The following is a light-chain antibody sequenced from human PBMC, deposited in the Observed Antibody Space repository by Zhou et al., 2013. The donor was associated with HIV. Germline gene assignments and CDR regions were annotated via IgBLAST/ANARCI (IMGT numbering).Light chain of an antibody. Sequence: DIQMTQSPSTLSASVGDRVTMFCRASESISTWLAWYQQKRGKAPKLLIYKASNLESGVPSRFSGSGSGTEFTLTISSLQPDDFATYYCQQYSYYLNSFGQGTKAGDQT. CDR3: QQYSYYLNS. J-gene: IGKJ2*03. V-gene: IGKV1-5*03. CDR2: KAS. CDR1: ESISTW.